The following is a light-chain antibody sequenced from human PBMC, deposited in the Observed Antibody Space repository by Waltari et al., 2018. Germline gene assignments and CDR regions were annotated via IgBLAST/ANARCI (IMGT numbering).Light chain of an antibody. J-gene: IGLJ3*02. CDR3: LLYLGSGIFV. CDR1: SGSLSTTSY. V-gene: IGLV8-61*01. Sequence: QTVVTQEPSLSVSPGGTVTLTCALSSGSLSTTSYASWYQQTPGQPPRTLVYKANSRSAGVPDRCAGSILGNRAARTITGAQAEDESDYYCLLYLGSGIFVFGGGTKLTVL. CDR2: KAN.